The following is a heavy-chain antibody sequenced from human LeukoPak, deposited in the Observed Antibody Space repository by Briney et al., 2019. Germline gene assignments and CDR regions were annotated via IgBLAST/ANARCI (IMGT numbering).Heavy chain of an antibody. CDR1: GFTFSSYE. D-gene: IGHD3-22*01. CDR3: AKDITYYYDSSGYSNGMDV. V-gene: IGHV3-30*18. J-gene: IGHJ6*02. Sequence: GGSLRLSCAASGFTFSSYEMNWVRQAPGKGLEWVAVISYDGSNKYYADSVKGRFTISRDNSKNTLYLQMNSLRAEDTAVYYCAKDITYYYDSSGYSNGMDVWGQGTTVTVSS. CDR2: ISYDGSNK.